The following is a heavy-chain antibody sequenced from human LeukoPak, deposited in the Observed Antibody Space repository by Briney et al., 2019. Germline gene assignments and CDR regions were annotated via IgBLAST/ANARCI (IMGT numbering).Heavy chain of an antibody. D-gene: IGHD2-15*01. CDR3: ARVNCSGGSCYSTRGAFDI. CDR2: IYYSGST. CDR1: GGSISSSSYY. J-gene: IGHJ3*02. Sequence: PSETLSLTCTVSGGSISSSSYYWGWIRQPPGKGLEWIGSIYYSGSTYYNPSLKSRVTISVDTSKNQFSLKLSSVTAADTAVYYCARVNCSGGSCYSTRGAFDIWGQGTMVTVSS. V-gene: IGHV4-39*07.